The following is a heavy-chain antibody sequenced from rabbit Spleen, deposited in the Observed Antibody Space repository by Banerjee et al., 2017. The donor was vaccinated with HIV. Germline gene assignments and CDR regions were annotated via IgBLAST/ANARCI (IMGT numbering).Heavy chain of an antibody. J-gene: IGHJ4*01. V-gene: IGHV1S40*01. CDR3: ARETSSGWGVVSYYFNL. CDR1: GFSFSNSYY. Sequence: QSLEESGGDRVKPGASLTLTCTASGFSFSNSYYMCWVRQAPGKGLECIACIYGGSGGSTWYASWAKGRFTISKTSSTTVTLQVTSLTAADTATYFCARETSSGWGVVSYYFNLWGPGTLVTVS. CDR2: IYGGSGGST. D-gene: IGHD4-1*01.